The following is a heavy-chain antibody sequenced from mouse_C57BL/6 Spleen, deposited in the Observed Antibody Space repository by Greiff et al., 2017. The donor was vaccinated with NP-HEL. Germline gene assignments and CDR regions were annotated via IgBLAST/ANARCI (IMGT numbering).Heavy chain of an antibody. J-gene: IGHJ4*01. D-gene: IGHD3-1*01. Sequence: VQLKESGGGLVKPGGSLKLSCAASGFTFSDYGMHWVRQAPEKGLEWVAYISSGSSTIYYADTVKGRFTISRDNAKNTLFLQMTSLRSEDTAMYYCARSWAMDYWGQGTSVTVSS. V-gene: IGHV5-17*01. CDR1: GFTFSDYG. CDR2: ISSGSSTI. CDR3: ARSWAMDY.